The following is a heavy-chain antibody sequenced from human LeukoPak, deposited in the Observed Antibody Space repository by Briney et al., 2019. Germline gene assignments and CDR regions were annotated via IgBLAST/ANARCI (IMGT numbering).Heavy chain of an antibody. CDR1: GGSISSYY. CDR2: IYYSGST. J-gene: IGHJ3*02. Sequence: SETLSLTCTVSGGSISSYYWSWIRQPPGKGLEWIGYIYYSGSTNYNPSLKSRVTISVDTSKNQFSLKLSSVTAADTAVCYCARDLGLRYCSGGSCQTSDAFDIWGQGTMVTVSS. D-gene: IGHD2-15*01. V-gene: IGHV4-59*01. CDR3: ARDLGLRYCSGGSCQTSDAFDI.